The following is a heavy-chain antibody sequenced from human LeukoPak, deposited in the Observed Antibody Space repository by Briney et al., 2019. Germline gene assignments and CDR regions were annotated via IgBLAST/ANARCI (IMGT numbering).Heavy chain of an antibody. J-gene: IGHJ4*02. V-gene: IGHV3-33*01. CDR3: ARDYGDAYFFDY. CDR2: IWYDGSNK. CDR1: GFTFSSYG. Sequence: PGRSLRLSCAASGFTFSSYGMHWVRQAPGKGLEWVAVIWYDGSNKYYADSVKGRFTTSRDNSKNTLYLQMNSLRAEDTAVYYCARDYGDAYFFDYWGQGTLVTVSS. D-gene: IGHD4-17*01.